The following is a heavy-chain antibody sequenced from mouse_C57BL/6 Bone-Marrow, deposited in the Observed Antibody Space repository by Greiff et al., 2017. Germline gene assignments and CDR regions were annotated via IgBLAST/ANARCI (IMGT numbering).Heavy chain of an antibody. CDR1: GYTFTSYW. J-gene: IGHJ1*03. Sequence: QVQLQQPGAELVKPGASVKLSCKASGYTFTSYWMHWVKQRPGQGLEWIGMIHPNSGSTNYNEKFQSKATLTVDKSSSTAYMQLSSLTSEDSAVYDCAKEREGRWYFDVWGTGTTVTVSS. CDR3: AKEREGRWYFDV. V-gene: IGHV1-64*01. CDR2: IHPNSGST.